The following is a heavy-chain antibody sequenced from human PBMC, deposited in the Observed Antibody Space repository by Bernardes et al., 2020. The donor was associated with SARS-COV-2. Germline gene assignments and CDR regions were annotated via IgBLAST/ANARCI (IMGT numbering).Heavy chain of an antibody. CDR2: IWSDGINK. D-gene: IGHD1-26*01. Sequence: GGSLRLSCAASGFTFSTYGMHWVRQAPGKGLEWVAVIWSDGINKYYADSVEGRFTISRDNSKNMLYLQMDSLRAEDTAVYYCASSFGGKRQLDYWGQGTLVTVS. CDR3: ASSFGGKRQLDY. V-gene: IGHV3-33*08. J-gene: IGHJ4*02. CDR1: GFTFSTYG.